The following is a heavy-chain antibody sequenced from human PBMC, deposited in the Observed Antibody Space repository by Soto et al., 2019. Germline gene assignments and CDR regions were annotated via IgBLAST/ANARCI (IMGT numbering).Heavy chain of an antibody. J-gene: IGHJ4*02. CDR1: GFTFSDYG. D-gene: IGHD2-2*01. Sequence: GGSLRLSCVGSGFTFSDYGMGWVRQAPGKGLEWVSYISSSGSTIYYADSVKGRFTISRDNAKNSLYLQMNSLRAEDTAVYYCARCTISRGPYFDYWGQGTLVTVSS. CDR2: ISSSGSTI. CDR3: ARCTISRGPYFDY. V-gene: IGHV3-11*01.